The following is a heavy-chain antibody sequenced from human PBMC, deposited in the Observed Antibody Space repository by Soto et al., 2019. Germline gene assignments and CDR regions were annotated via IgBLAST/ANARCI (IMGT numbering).Heavy chain of an antibody. CDR2: LNAGNGNT. CDR1: GYTFTSYA. Sequence: QVQLVQSGAEVKKPGASVKVSCKASGYTFTSYAMHWVRQAPGQRLEWMGWLNAGNGNTKYSQKFQGRVTITRDTSASTAYMELSSLRSEDTGVYDCATEKLMFRGVANWFDPWGQGTLVAVSS. V-gene: IGHV1-3*01. D-gene: IGHD3-10*01. J-gene: IGHJ5*02. CDR3: ATEKLMFRGVANWFDP.